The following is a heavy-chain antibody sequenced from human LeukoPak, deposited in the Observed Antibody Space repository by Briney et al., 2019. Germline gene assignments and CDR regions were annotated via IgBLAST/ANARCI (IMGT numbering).Heavy chain of an antibody. V-gene: IGHV3-23*01. D-gene: IGHD2-21*02. CDR2: ISGSGGST. CDR1: GFTFSSYA. Sequence: GGSLRLSCAASGFTFSSYAMSWVCQAPGKGLEWVSAISGSGGSTYYADSVKGRFTISRDNSKNTLYLQMNSLRAEDTAVYYCAKDTLAYCGGDCYWFDYWGQGTLVTVSS. CDR3: AKDTLAYCGGDCYWFDY. J-gene: IGHJ4*02.